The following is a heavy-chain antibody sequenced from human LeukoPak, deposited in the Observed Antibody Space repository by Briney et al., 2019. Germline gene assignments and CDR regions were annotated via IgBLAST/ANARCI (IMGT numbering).Heavy chain of an antibody. CDR3: AKARIPIPYFGYFDL. D-gene: IGHD2-21*01. J-gene: IGHJ2*01. V-gene: IGHV3-9*01. Sequence: GGSLRLSCAASGFTFEDYAMHWVRQAPGKGLEWVSGISWNRGSIGYADSVKGRFTISRDNAKNSLYLQMNSLRAEDTALYYCAKARIPIPYFGYFDLWGGGTLVTVSS. CDR2: ISWNRGSI. CDR1: GFTFEDYA.